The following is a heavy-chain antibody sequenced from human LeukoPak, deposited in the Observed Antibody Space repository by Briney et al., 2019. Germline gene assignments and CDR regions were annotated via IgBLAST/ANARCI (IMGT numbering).Heavy chain of an antibody. D-gene: IGHD2-15*01. V-gene: IGHV4-30-4*01. Sequence: PSQTLSLTCTVSGGSISSGDYYWRWIRQPPGKGLEWIGCIYYSGSTYYNPSLKSRVTISVDTSKNQFSLKLSSVTAADTAVYYCARDLADCSGGSCYDNWGQGTLVTVSS. CDR3: ARDLADCSGGSCYDN. CDR2: IYYSGST. CDR1: GGSISSGDYY. J-gene: IGHJ4*02.